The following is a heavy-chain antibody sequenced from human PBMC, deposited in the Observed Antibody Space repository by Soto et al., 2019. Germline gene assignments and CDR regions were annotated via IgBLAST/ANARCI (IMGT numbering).Heavy chain of an antibody. V-gene: IGHV3-74*01. D-gene: IGHD2-2*01. CDR3: VRDRSTCKDY. CDR1: GFTFSSYW. Sequence: EVQLVESGGGLVQPGGSLRLSCAASGFTFSSYWMHWVRQVPGKRRVWVSRIKSDGTSTDYADSVKGRFTISRDNAKNRLYLQMNSLRVEDTAVYYCVRDRSTCKDYWGQGTRVTVSS. CDR2: IKSDGTST. J-gene: IGHJ4*02.